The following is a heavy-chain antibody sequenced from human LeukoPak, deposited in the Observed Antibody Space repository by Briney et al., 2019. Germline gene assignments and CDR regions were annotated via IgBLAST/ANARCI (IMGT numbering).Heavy chain of an antibody. D-gene: IGHD3-10*01. V-gene: IGHV3-30*18. Sequence: PGGSLRLSCAASGFTFSSYGMHWVRQAPGKGLEWVAVISYDGSNKYYADSVKGRFTISRDNSKNTLYLQMNSLRAEDTAVYYCAKEFNFFRGVIISTDYWGQGTLVIVSS. CDR1: GFTFSSYG. CDR2: ISYDGSNK. J-gene: IGHJ4*02. CDR3: AKEFNFFRGVIISTDY.